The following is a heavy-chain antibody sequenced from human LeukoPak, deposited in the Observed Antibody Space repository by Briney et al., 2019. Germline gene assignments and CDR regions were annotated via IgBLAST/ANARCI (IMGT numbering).Heavy chain of an antibody. J-gene: IGHJ4*02. V-gene: IGHV3-30*04. Sequence: GGSLRLSCDASGLTFSSYAMRWVREAPGKGLEWVAVISYDGSNKYYADSVKGRFTISRDNSKNTLYLQMNSLRAEDTAVYYCARAPNVVVTGDYWGQGTLVTVSS. CDR3: ARAPNVVVTGDY. CDR2: ISYDGSNK. CDR1: GLTFSSYA. D-gene: IGHD2-21*02.